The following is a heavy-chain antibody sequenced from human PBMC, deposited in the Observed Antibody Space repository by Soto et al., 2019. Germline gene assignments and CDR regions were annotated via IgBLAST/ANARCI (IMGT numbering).Heavy chain of an antibody. Sequence: GGSLRLSCAASGFPFSTYSMNWVRQAPGKGLEWVSSISSSSTIYYADSVKDRFTISRDNVQNSLYLQMHSLRAEDTAVYYCARERGSGWTFDYWGQGTLVTVSS. V-gene: IGHV3-48*01. D-gene: IGHD6-19*01. J-gene: IGHJ4*02. CDR2: ISSSSTI. CDR1: GFPFSTYS. CDR3: ARERGSGWTFDY.